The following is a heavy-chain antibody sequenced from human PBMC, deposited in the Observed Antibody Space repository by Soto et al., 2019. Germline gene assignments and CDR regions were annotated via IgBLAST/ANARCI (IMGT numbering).Heavy chain of an antibody. Sequence: XSVKVSCKASGYTFSSYAMNWVRQAPGQRLEWMGWINAGYGNTKSSQKFQDRVTISRDTSASTAYMELTSLRSEDTAVYYCARDTGDGTFDFWGQGTLVTVSS. J-gene: IGHJ4*02. D-gene: IGHD7-27*01. V-gene: IGHV1-3*01. CDR1: GYTFSSYA. CDR2: INAGYGNT. CDR3: ARDTGDGTFDF.